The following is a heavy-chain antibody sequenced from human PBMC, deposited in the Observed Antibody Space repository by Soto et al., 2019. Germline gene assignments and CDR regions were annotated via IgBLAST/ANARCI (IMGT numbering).Heavy chain of an antibody. D-gene: IGHD1-26*01. CDR1: GGTFSSYT. Sequence: QGQLVQSGAEVKKPGSSVKVSCKASGGTFSSYTISWVRQSPGQGLEWMGRIIPILGIANYAQKFQGRVTITADKSTSTAYMELSSLRSEDTAVYYCARGSGSRWFDPWRQGTLVTVSS. J-gene: IGHJ5*02. CDR3: ARGSGSRWFDP. CDR2: IIPILGIA. V-gene: IGHV1-69*02.